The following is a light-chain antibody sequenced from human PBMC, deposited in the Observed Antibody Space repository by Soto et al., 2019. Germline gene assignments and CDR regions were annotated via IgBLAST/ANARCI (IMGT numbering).Light chain of an antibody. Sequence: EIVLTQSPGTLSLSPGERTTLSCRASQSFSSSYIAWYQQKPGQAPRLLIYGASSRATGIPDRFSGSGSGTDFTLTISRLEPDDFAVYYCQQYGSSPYTFGQGTKLEIK. CDR2: GAS. CDR1: QSFSSSY. V-gene: IGKV3-20*01. J-gene: IGKJ2*01. CDR3: QQYGSSPYT.